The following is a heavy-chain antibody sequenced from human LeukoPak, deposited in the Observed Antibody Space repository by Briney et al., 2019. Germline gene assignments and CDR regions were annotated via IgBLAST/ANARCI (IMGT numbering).Heavy chain of an antibody. D-gene: IGHD3-22*01. CDR2: IYYSGST. J-gene: IGHJ4*01. V-gene: IGHV4-39*01. Sequence: SETLSLTCTVSGGSISSSSYYWGWIRQPPGKGLEWIGSIYYSGSTYYNPSLKSRVTISVDTSKNQFSLKLSSVTAADTAVYYCARQWIVEWVVVISIHYWGHGTLVTVSS. CDR3: ARQWIVEWVVVISIHY. CDR1: GGSISSSSYY.